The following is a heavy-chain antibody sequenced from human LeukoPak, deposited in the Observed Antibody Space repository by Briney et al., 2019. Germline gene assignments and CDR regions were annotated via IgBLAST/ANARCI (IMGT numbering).Heavy chain of an antibody. Sequence: TGGSLRLSCAASGFTFSSYWMSWVRQAPGKGLEWVANIKQDGSEKYYVDSVKGRFTISRDNAKNSLYLQMNSLRAEDTAVYYCARAIPDYYDILTGYYYFDYWGQGTLVTVSS. CDR1: GFTFSSYW. CDR3: ARAIPDYYDILTGYYYFDY. D-gene: IGHD3-9*01. CDR2: IKQDGSEK. V-gene: IGHV3-7*01. J-gene: IGHJ4*02.